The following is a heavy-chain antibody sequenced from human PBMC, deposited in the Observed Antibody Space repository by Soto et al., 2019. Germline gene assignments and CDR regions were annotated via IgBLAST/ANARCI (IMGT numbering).Heavy chain of an antibody. CDR1: GGSISSSSYY. V-gene: IGHV4-61*01. CDR2: IYYSGST. Sequence: ETLSLTCTVSGGSISSSSYYWGWIRQPPGKGLEWIGYIYYSGSTNYNPSLKSRVTISVDTSKNQFSLKLSSVTAADTAVYYCARDEKYYDSTGGGMDVWDQGTTVTVSS. J-gene: IGHJ6*02. D-gene: IGHD3-22*01. CDR3: ARDEKYYDSTGGGMDV.